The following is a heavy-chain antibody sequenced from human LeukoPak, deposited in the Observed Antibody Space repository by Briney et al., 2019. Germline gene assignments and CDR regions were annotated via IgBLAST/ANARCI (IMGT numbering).Heavy chain of an antibody. D-gene: IGHD3-16*01. CDR3: AKDHYDHLMGEFDS. V-gene: IGHV3-30*18. J-gene: IGHJ4*01. CDR1: GFTFSSYD. CDR2: ISYDGNDK. Sequence: GGSLRLSCAASGFTFSSYDMHWVRQAPGKGLEWVAVISYDGNDKHYADSVKGRFTISRDNSKNTLYLQMNSLRVEDTAVYYCAKDHYDHLMGEFDSWGDGALVT.